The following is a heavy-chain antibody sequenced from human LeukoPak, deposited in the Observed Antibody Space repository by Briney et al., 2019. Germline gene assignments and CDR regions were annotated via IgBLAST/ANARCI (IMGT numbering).Heavy chain of an antibody. V-gene: IGHV3-48*03. J-gene: IGHJ3*02. CDR1: TFTFTTSE. CDR2: ISNSGNTM. Sequence: PGGSLRLSCAASTFTFTTSEMNWVRQAPGRGLEWLSYISNSGNTMYYADSVKGRFTISRDNSKNILYLQMNSLRVEDTAVYYCPRRMIRVATTWGAFDIWGQGTMVSVSS. D-gene: IGHD3-22*01. CDR3: PRRMIRVATTWGAFDI.